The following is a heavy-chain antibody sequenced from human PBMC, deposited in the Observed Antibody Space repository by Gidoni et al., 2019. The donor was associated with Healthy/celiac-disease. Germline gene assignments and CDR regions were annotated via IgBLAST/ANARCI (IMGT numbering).Heavy chain of an antibody. V-gene: IGHV3-48*02. J-gene: IGHJ5*02. D-gene: IGHD3-16*01. CDR2: ISSSSSTI. CDR3: ARDKASRSWGWFDP. CDR1: GFTFSSYS. Sequence: EVQLVESGGGLVQPGGSLRLSCAASGFTFSSYSMTWVRQAPGKGLELVSYISSSSSTIYYADSVKGRFTISRDNAKNSLYLQMNSLRDEDTVVYYCARDKASRSWGWFDPWGQGTLVTVSS.